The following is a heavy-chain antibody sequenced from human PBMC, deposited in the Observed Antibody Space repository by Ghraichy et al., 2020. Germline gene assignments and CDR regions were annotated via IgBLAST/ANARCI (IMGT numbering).Heavy chain of an antibody. Sequence: LSLTCAASGFTFSSYSMNWVRQAPGKGLEWVSSISSSSSYIYYADSVKGRFTISRDNAKNSLYLQMNSLRAEDTAVYYCAREDTAMVTGYYGMDVWGQGTTVTVSS. CDR2: ISSSSSYI. J-gene: IGHJ6*02. D-gene: IGHD5-18*01. CDR1: GFTFSSYS. V-gene: IGHV3-21*01. CDR3: AREDTAMVTGYYGMDV.